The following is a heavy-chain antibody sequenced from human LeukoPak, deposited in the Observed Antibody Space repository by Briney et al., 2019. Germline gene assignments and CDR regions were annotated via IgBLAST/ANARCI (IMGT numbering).Heavy chain of an antibody. CDR1: GGSSSSSRYY. V-gene: IGHV4-39*01. CDR2: IYYSGST. D-gene: IGHD2-2*01. J-gene: IGHJ5*02. CDR3: ARHPYQLLWLSWFDP. Sequence: PSQTLSLTCTVSGGSSSSSRYYWGWIRQPPGKGLEWIGSIYYSGSTYYNPSLKSRVTISVDTSKNQFSLKLSSVTAADTAVYYCARHPYQLLWLSWFDPWGQGTLVTVSS.